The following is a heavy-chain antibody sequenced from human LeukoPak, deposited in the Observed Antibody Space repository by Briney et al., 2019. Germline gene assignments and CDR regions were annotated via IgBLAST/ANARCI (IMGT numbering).Heavy chain of an antibody. CDR3: ARDRGKGYFDY. V-gene: IGHV1-18*01. Sequence: GASVKVSCKASGYTFTSYGISWVRQAPGQGLEWMGWITVYNGNTNSAQKLQGRVTMTTDTSTNTAYMELSSLRSEDTAVYYCARDRGKGYFDYWGQGTLVTVSS. J-gene: IGHJ4*02. D-gene: IGHD5-24*01. CDR1: GYTFTSYG. CDR2: ITVYNGNT.